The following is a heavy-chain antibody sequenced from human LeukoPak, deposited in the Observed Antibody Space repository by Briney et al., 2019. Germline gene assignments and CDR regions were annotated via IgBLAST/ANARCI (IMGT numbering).Heavy chain of an antibody. V-gene: IGHV3-23*01. CDR1: GFTFSSYA. Sequence: GGSLRLSCAASGFTFSSYAMSWVRQAPGKGLEWVSAISGSGGSTYYADSVKGRFTVSRDNSKNTLYLQMNSLRAEDTAVYYCATEPSYYGSGNDYWGQGTLVTVSS. J-gene: IGHJ4*02. CDR2: ISGSGGST. D-gene: IGHD3-10*01. CDR3: ATEPSYYGSGNDY.